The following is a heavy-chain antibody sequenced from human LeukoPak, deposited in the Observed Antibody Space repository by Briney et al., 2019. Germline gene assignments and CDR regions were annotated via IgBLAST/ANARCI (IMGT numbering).Heavy chain of an antibody. CDR2: LYYSGST. D-gene: IGHD4-17*01. CDR3: ARASFTETAFVYWFDP. V-gene: IGHV4-59*01. CDR1: GGSLSSYY. Sequence: PSETLSLICTVSGGSLSSYYWSWIRQPPGKGLEGIGYLYYSGSTNYNPYFKSRVTISLDTSKNQFSLKLSSVTSADTAVYYCARASFTETAFVYWFDPWGQGTLVVVSS. J-gene: IGHJ5*02.